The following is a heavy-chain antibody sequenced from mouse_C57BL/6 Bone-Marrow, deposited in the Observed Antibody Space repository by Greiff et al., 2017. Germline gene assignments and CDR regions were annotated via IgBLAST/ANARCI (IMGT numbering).Heavy chain of an antibody. V-gene: IGHV5-17*01. Sequence: EVKLMESGGGLVKPGGSLKLSCAASGFTFSDYGMHWVRQAPEKGLEWVAYISSGSSTIYYADTVKGRFTISRDNAKNTLFLQMTSLRSEDTAMYYCASATVVDFDYWGQGTTLTVSS. CDR2: ISSGSSTI. CDR3: ASATVVDFDY. CDR1: GFTFSDYG. D-gene: IGHD1-1*01. J-gene: IGHJ2*01.